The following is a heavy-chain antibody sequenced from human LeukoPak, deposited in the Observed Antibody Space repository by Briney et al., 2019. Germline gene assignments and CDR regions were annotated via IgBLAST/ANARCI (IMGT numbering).Heavy chain of an antibody. CDR3: ARGIYCSGGSCYFDY. J-gene: IGHJ4*02. Sequence: RTGGSLRLSCAASGFIFDDYGMSWVRQAPGKGLEWVSGINWNGGSTGYADSVKGRFTISRDNAKNSLYLQMNSQRAEDTALYYCARGIYCSGGSCYFDYWGQGTLVTVSS. CDR1: GFIFDDYG. CDR2: INWNGGST. V-gene: IGHV3-20*04. D-gene: IGHD2-15*01.